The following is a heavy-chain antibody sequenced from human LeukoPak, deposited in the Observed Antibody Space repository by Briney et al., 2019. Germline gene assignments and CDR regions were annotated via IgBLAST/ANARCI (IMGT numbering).Heavy chain of an antibody. CDR3: TTKVIRGNSGDDYDD. Sequence: GGSLRLSCAASGFTFSSYAMSWVRQAPGKGLEWVALISSDGNDKLYGDSVKGRFTISRDDSKSTLYLQMNSLRAEDTAVYYCTTKVIRGNSGDDYDDWGQGTPVTVSS. D-gene: IGHD5-12*01. V-gene: IGHV3-30*03. CDR2: ISSDGNDK. CDR1: GFTFSSYA. J-gene: IGHJ4*02.